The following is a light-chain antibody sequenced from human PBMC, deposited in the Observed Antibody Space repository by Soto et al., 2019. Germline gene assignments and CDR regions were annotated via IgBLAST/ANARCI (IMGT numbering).Light chain of an antibody. CDR3: AAWDNSLSGRL. V-gene: IGLV1-47*01. Sequence: SVLTQPPSASGTPGQRVTISCSGSGSNIGTNYVYWYQQLPGSAPKLLIYGNDQRPSGVPDRFSGSKSGTSASLAISGVRSEDEADYYCAAWDNSLSGRLFGGGTKLTVL. J-gene: IGLJ3*02. CDR2: GND. CDR1: GSNIGTNY.